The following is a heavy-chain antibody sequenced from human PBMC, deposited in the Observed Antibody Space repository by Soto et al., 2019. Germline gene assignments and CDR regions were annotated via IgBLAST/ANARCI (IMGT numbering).Heavy chain of an antibody. CDR2: IIPILGIA. Sequence: GASVKVSCKASGGTFSSYTISWVRQAPGQGLEWMGRIIPILGIANYAQKFQGRVTITADKSTSTAYMELRSLRSDDTAVYYCARDVGDSSSYNGMDVWGQGTTVTVSS. CDR1: GGTFSSYT. D-gene: IGHD6-13*01. J-gene: IGHJ6*02. CDR3: ARDVGDSSSYNGMDV. V-gene: IGHV1-69*04.